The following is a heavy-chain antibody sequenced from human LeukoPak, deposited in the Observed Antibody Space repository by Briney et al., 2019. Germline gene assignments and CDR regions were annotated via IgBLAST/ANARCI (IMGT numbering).Heavy chain of an antibody. CDR1: GFTFSSYS. V-gene: IGHV3-21*01. J-gene: IGHJ5*02. CDR2: ISSSSRYI. D-gene: IGHD6-13*01. Sequence: GGSLRLSCSASGFTFSSYSMNWVRQAPGKGLEWVSSISSSSRYIYYADSVKGRFTISRDNARGSLYLQMNSLRAEDTALYYCARGQSSSWENNWFGPWGQGTLVTVSS. CDR3: ARGQSSSWENNWFGP.